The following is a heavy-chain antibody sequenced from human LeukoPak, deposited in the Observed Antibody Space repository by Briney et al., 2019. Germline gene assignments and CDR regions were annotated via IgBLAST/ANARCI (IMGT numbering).Heavy chain of an antibody. D-gene: IGHD3-22*01. CDR1: GGTFSSYA. J-gene: IGHJ6*02. V-gene: IGHV1-69*04. CDR2: IIPIFGIA. Sequence: SVKVSCKASGGTFSSYAISWVRQAPGQGLEWMGRIIPIFGIANYAQKFQGRVTITADKSTSTAYMELSSLRSEDTAVYYCAREEDSSGDYYYYYGMDVWGQGTTVTVSS. CDR3: AREEDSSGDYYYYYGMDV.